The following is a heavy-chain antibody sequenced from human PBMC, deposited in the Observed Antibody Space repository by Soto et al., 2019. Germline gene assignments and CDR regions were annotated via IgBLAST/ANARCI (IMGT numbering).Heavy chain of an antibody. Sequence: GESLKISCKGSGYSFTSYWISWVRQMPGKGLEWMGRIDPSDSYTNYSPSFQGHVTISADKSISTAYLQWSSLKASDTAMYYCARRGSWGSYYYYGMDVWGQGTTVTVSS. D-gene: IGHD3-16*01. CDR2: IDPSDSYT. CDR1: GYSFTSYW. CDR3: ARRGSWGSYYYYGMDV. J-gene: IGHJ6*02. V-gene: IGHV5-10-1*01.